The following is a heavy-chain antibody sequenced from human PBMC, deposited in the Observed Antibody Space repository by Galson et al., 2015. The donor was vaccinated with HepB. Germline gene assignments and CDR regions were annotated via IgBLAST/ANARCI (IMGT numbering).Heavy chain of an antibody. CDR3: ARERGSIFSQLYYFDY. CDR2: ISSSSSTTI. V-gene: IGHV3-48*04. J-gene: IGHJ4*02. D-gene: IGHD3-16*01. CDR1: FTFNDYS. Sequence: FTFNDYSMNWVRQAPGKGLEWLSYISSSSSTTIYYADSVKGRFTISRDNAKSSLYLQMNSLRAEDTAVYYCARERGSIFSQLYYFDYWGQGALVTVSS.